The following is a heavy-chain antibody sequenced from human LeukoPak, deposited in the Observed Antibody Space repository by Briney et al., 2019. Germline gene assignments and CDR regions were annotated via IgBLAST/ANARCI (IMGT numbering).Heavy chain of an antibody. J-gene: IGHJ4*02. CDR2: ISTQNGNT. CDR3: ARLTHFCSGGRCYRFFDS. CDR1: GGTFSSYA. D-gene: IGHD2-15*01. V-gene: IGHV1-18*01. Sequence: ASVKVSCKASGGTFSSYAISWVRQAPGQGLDWMGWISTQNGNTKYAQNFQGRVTMTTDTSTSTAYMEVRSLRSDDTAMYYCARLTHFCSGGRCYRFFDSWGQGTLVTVSS.